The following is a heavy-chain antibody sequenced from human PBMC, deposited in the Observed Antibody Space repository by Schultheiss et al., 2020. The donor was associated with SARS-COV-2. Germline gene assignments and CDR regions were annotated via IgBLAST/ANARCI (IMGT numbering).Heavy chain of an antibody. V-gene: IGHV4-59*12. D-gene: IGHD2-2*01. CDR1: GESFSTYY. J-gene: IGHJ4*02. Sequence: SETLSLTCAVNGESFSTYYWIWIRQPPGKGLEWIGYIDYSGRIFYNPSLESRVTISPDTSRNHFSLNLTSVTAADTAVYYCARGVDCSSTSCYPFDYWGQGTLVTVSS. CDR2: IDYSGRI. CDR3: ARGVDCSSTSCYPFDY.